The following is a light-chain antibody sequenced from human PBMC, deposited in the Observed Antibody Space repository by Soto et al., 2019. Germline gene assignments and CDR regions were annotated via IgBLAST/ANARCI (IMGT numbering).Light chain of an antibody. CDR2: DAS. V-gene: IGKV3-20*01. J-gene: IGKJ3*01. CDR1: QSVRSNY. Sequence: EIVLTQSPGTLSLSPGERATLSCRASQSVRSNYLAWYQKKPGQAPRLLIYDASSRATGIPDRFSGSGSGTDFTLIISRLEPEDFAVYYCQQYGSSLFTFGPGTKVDIK. CDR3: QQYGSSLFT.